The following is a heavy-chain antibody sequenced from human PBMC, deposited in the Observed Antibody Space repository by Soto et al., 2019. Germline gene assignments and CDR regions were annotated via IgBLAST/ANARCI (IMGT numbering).Heavy chain of an antibody. V-gene: IGHV1-69*13. CDR1: GGSFSTYA. D-gene: IGHD6-6*01. J-gene: IGHJ6*02. CDR3: AGEMNIAGRPLGMDV. Sequence: GASVKVSCKASGGSFSTYAMTWVRQAPGQGLEWIGGIIPIFGTANKAQKFQGRVTITADESTSTAYMELSSLRSEDTAVYFCAGEMNIAGRPLGMDVWGQGTTVTVSS. CDR2: IIPIFGTA.